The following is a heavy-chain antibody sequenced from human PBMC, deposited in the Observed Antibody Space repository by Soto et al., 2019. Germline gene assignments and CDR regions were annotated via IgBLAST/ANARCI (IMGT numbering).Heavy chain of an antibody. CDR1: GGSISSYY. V-gene: IGHV4-59*01. CDR2: IYHSGST. D-gene: IGHD5-18*01. Sequence: SETLSLTCTVSGGSISSYYWSWIRQPPGKGLEWIGYIYHSGSTNYNPSLKSRVTISVDTSKNQFSLKLSSVTAADTAVYYCARFRGYSYGYLDPWGQGTLVTVSS. J-gene: IGHJ5*02. CDR3: ARFRGYSYGYLDP.